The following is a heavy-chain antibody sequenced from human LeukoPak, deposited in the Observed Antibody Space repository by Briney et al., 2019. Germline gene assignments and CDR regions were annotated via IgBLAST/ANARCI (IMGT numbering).Heavy chain of an antibody. J-gene: IGHJ4*02. CDR2: ISYDGSNK. Sequence: GGSLRLSCAASGFTFSSYAMHWVRQAPGKGLEWVAVISYDGSNKYYADSVKGRFTISRDNSKNTLYLQMNSLRAEDTAVYYCARSSFRYYYDYWGQGTLVTVFS. CDR1: GFTFSSYA. CDR3: ARSSFRYYYDY. V-gene: IGHV3-30-3*01. D-gene: IGHD2-15*01.